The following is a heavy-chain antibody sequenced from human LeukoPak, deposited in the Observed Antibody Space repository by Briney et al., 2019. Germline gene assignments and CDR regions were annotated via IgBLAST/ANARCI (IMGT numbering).Heavy chain of an antibody. V-gene: IGHV4-59*01. CDR2: ISYNGNT. J-gene: IGHJ4*02. CDR1: GGCSTSYE. D-gene: IGHD4-11*01. Sequence: SETLSLTCTVSGGCSTSYECTSIRQPPGKGLEWIGYISYNGNTNYNPSLKSRVTISIDTSKNQFSLRLSSVPAADTAVYYCPSAPFSNPEFWGQGTLVTVSS. CDR3: PSAPFSNPEF.